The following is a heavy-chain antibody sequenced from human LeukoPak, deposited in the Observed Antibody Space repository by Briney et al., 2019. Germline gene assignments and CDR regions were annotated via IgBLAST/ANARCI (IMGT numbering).Heavy chain of an antibody. J-gene: IGHJ4*02. CDR3: ARGPGDDILTGYSPGLRFFHY. CDR1: DGSFSGYY. D-gene: IGHD3-9*01. Sequence: SETLSLTCAVYDGSFSGYYWSWIRQPPGKGLEWIGEINHIGSTNYNPSLTSRVTISVDMSTNQFSLKLSSVTAADTAVYYCARGPGDDILTGYSPGLRFFHYWGQGALVTASS. V-gene: IGHV4-34*01. CDR2: INHIGST.